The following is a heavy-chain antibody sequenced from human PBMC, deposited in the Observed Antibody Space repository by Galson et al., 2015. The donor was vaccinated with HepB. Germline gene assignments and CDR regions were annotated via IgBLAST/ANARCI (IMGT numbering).Heavy chain of an antibody. CDR2: ISYDGSNK. J-gene: IGHJ4*02. Sequence: SLRLSCAASGFTFSSYAMHWVRQAPGKGLEWVAVISYDGSNKYYADSVKGRFTISRDNSKNTLYLQMNSLRAEDTAVYYCARDQGRTTDYWGQGTLVTVSS. CDR1: GFTFSSYA. CDR3: ARDQGRTTDY. V-gene: IGHV3-30-3*01. D-gene: IGHD1-7*01.